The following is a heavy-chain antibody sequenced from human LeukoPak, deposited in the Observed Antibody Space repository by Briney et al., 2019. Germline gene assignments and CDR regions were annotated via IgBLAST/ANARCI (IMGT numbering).Heavy chain of an antibody. CDR1: GGSLRRHY. J-gene: IGHJ4*02. CDR3: ARFSSGCSTASCYLTN. D-gene: IGHD2-2*01. CDR2: IYYTGTT. Sequence: PSETLSLTCTVGGGSLRRHYWSWIRQPPGKGLELVGHIYYTGTTFYNPSLNSRVTISLDTSRNQFSLRLTSVTAADTAVYYCARFSSGCSTASCYLTNWGQGTLVTVSS. V-gene: IGHV4-59*11.